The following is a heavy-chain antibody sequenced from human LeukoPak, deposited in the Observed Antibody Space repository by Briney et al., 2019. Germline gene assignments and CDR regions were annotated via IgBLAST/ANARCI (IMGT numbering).Heavy chain of an antibody. D-gene: IGHD6-13*01. CDR1: GYSFTSFW. CDR3: ARLRIAAAGPLDY. CDR2: IYPGDSDT. V-gene: IGHV5-51*01. J-gene: IGHJ4*02. Sequence: GESLKISCKGSGYSFTSFWIAWVRQMPGKGLECMGIIYPGDSDTRYSPSFQGQVTISADKSISTAYLQWSSLKASDTAMYYCARLRIAAAGPLDYWGQGTLVTVSS.